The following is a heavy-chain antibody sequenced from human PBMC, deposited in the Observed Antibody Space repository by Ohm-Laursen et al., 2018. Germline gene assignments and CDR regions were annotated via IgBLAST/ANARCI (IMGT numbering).Heavy chain of an antibody. CDR3: AKSGSTRDFDY. CDR2: IRSKANSYAT. J-gene: IGHJ4*02. D-gene: IGHD2-2*01. V-gene: IGHV3-73*01. Sequence: SLRLSCAASGFTFSGSAMHWVRQASGKGLEWVGRIRSKANSYATAYAASVKGRFTISRDDSKNSMYLQMNSLKTEDTAVYYCAKSGSTRDFDYWGQGTLVTVSS. CDR1: GFTFSGSA.